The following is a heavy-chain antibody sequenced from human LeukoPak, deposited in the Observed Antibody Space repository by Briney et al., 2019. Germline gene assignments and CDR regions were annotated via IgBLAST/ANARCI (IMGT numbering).Heavy chain of an antibody. CDR1: GFTFSSHA. Sequence: PGGSLRLSCAASGFTFSSHAMSWLRQAPGRGLEWVSSIDISGSNAYYADSVKGRFTISRDNSRNTLYLQVDSLRAEDSAIYYCAKELRPNDYWGQGTLVTVSS. CDR3: AKELRPNDY. J-gene: IGHJ4*02. CDR2: IDISGSNA. D-gene: IGHD4-17*01. V-gene: IGHV3-23*01.